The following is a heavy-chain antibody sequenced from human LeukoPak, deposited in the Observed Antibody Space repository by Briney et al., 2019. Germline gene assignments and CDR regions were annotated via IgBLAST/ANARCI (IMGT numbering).Heavy chain of an antibody. J-gene: IGHJ3*01. CDR1: GGSIGSSSYY. V-gene: IGHV4-39*01. Sequence: SETLSLTCTVSGGSIGSSSYYWGWIRQPPGKGLEWIGNIYYSGATYYKSSLKSRVTMSVDTSRNQFSLKLSSVTAAYTAVFYCARQPHRSPYDYDDSGSTPYNAFDRWGQGTMVTVSS. D-gene: IGHD3-22*01. CDR3: ARQPHRSPYDYDDSGSTPYNAFDR. CDR2: IYYSGAT.